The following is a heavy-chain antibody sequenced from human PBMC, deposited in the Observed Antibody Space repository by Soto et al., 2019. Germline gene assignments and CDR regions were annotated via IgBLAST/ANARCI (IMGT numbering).Heavy chain of an antibody. J-gene: IGHJ6*02. V-gene: IGHV3-74*01. D-gene: IGHD3-16*02. CDR2: INTDGSTT. Sequence: EVQLVESGGGLVQPGGSLRLSCAASEFTFNHYWMHWVRQVPGKGLEWVSRINTDGSTTNYADSVLGRFTISRDNADNTVYLQMNSLRAEDTAVYYCARGIYRKYGLDVWGQGAKVTVSS. CDR1: EFTFNHYW. CDR3: ARGIYRKYGLDV.